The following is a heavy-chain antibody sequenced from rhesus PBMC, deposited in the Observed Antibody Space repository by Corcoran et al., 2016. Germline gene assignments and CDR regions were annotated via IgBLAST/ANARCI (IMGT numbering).Heavy chain of an antibody. Sequence: QLVESGGGLVQPGGSLRLSCAASGFTFSDYWMSWVRQVTGKGLEWVAFIKNKAEGETEVYAESVQGRFTISRDDSMNTLYLQMNSLKTEDTAVYYCTRGGYSGSMDVWGPGVLVTVSS. CDR1: GFTFSDYW. CDR3: TRGGYSGSMDV. D-gene: IGHD6-25*01. V-gene: IGHV3S11*01. J-gene: IGHJ5-1*01. CDR2: IKNKAEGETE.